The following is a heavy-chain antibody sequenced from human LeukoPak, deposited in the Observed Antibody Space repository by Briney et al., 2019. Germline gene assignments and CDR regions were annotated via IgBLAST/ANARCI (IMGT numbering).Heavy chain of an antibody. CDR1: GFTFVNYA. D-gene: IGHD6-6*01. V-gene: IGHV3-23*01. CDR3: ARVSSSLYFDY. CDR2: ISGGGGST. Sequence: PGGSLRLSCTASGFTFVNYAMSWVRQAPGKGLEWVSAISGGGGSTYYADSVKGRFTISRDSSKNTLYLQMNSLRADDTAVYYCARVSSSLYFDYWGQGTLVTVSS. J-gene: IGHJ4*02.